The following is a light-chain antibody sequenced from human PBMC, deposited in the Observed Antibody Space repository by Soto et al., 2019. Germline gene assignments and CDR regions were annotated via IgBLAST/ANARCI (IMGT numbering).Light chain of an antibody. V-gene: IGLV2-8*01. CDR2: EVT. Sequence: QSVRTQPPSASGSPGQSVNISCTGTSSDVGGYDYVSWYQQRPGKAPKLLIHEVTKRPSGVPDRFSGSKSGNTASLTVSGLQAEDEADYYCSSYAGRTLYVFGTGTKVTVL. CDR1: SSDVGGYDY. J-gene: IGLJ1*01. CDR3: SSYAGRTLYV.